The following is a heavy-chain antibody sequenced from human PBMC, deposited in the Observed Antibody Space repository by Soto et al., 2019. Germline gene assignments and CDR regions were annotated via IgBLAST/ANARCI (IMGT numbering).Heavy chain of an antibody. V-gene: IGHV3-33*01. D-gene: IGHD3-22*01. CDR2: IWYDGSNK. CDR3: ALVTMIVVVITFSGK. CDR1: GFTFSSYG. Sequence: GGSLRLSCAASGFTFSSYGMHWVRQAPGKGLEWVAVIWYDGSNKYYADSVKGRFTISRDNSKNTLYLQMNSLRAEDTAVYYCALVTMIVVVITFSGKGGQGTLVTVSS. J-gene: IGHJ4*02.